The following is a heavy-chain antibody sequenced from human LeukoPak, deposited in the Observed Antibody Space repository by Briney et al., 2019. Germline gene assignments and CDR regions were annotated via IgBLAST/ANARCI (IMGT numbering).Heavy chain of an antibody. J-gene: IGHJ4*02. Sequence: ASVKVSCKASGYTFTGYYMHWVRQAPGQGLEWMGWINPNSGGTNYAQKFQGRVTMTRDTSISTPYMELSRLRSDDTAVYYCARDQAYSGYDSQFDYWGQGTLVTVSS. CDR2: INPNSGGT. V-gene: IGHV1-2*02. CDR1: GYTFTGYY. D-gene: IGHD5-12*01. CDR3: ARDQAYSGYDSQFDY.